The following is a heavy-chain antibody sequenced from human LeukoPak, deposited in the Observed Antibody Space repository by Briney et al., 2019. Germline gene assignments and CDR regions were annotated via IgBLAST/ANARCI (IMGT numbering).Heavy chain of an antibody. CDR1: GFSVSSNY. J-gene: IGHJ4*02. V-gene: IGHV3-53*01. D-gene: IGHD6-13*01. Sequence: PGGSLRLSCAASGFSVSSNYMSWVRQAPGKGLEWVSVIYSGGSTYYADSVKGRFTISRDNSKNTLYLQMNSLRAEDTAVYYCATAAAGTGEDYWGQGTLVTVSS. CDR2: IYSGGST. CDR3: ATAAAGTGEDY.